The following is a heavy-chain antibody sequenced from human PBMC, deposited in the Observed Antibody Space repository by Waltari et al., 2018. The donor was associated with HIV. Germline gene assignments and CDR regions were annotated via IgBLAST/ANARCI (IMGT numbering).Heavy chain of an antibody. Sequence: QLQLQESGPGLVKPSETLSLTCPVSGGSISSSSYYWGWIRQPPGKGLEWIGSIYYSGSTYYNPSLKSRVTISVDTSKNQFSLKLSSVTAADTAVYYCARDMVAIEYFDYWGQGTLVTVSS. D-gene: IGHD5-12*01. J-gene: IGHJ4*02. CDR3: ARDMVAIEYFDY. CDR1: GGSISSSSYY. CDR2: IYYSGST. V-gene: IGHV4-39*07.